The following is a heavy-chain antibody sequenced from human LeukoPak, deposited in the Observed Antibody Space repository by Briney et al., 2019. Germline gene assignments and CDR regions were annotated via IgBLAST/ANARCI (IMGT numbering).Heavy chain of an antibody. Sequence: PSGTLSLTCTVSGDSINSLDLWSWVRQPPGKGLERIGEMYLSGTTHSNPSVKSRVTISIDKSENQFFLNLSSVTAADTAVYYCAGLVGRYSSGLYYYYFDYWGQGTLVTVSS. V-gene: IGHV4-4*02. CDR3: AGLVGRYSSGLYYYYFDY. J-gene: IGHJ4*02. CDR1: GDSINSLDL. D-gene: IGHD3-22*01. CDR2: MYLSGTT.